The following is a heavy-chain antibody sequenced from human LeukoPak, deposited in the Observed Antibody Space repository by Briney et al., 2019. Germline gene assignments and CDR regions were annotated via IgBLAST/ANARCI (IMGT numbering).Heavy chain of an antibody. CDR3: ATDPRKKWELPN. Sequence: ASVKVSCKVSGYTLTELSMHWVRQAPGKGLEWMGGFDPEDGETIYAQKFQGRVTMTEDTSTDTAYMELSSLRSEDTAVYYCATDPRKKWELPNWGQGTLVTVSS. D-gene: IGHD1-26*01. J-gene: IGHJ4*02. V-gene: IGHV1-24*01. CDR2: FDPEDGET. CDR1: GYTLTELS.